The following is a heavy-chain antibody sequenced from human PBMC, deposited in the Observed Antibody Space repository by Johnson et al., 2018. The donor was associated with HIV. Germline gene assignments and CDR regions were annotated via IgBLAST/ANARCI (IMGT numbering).Heavy chain of an antibody. Sequence: VQLVESGGGLVKPGGSLRLSCAASGFTFSDYYMGWVRQAPGKGLEWVSVIYSGGSTYYADSVKGTFTISRDNSKNTLYLQMNSLRAEDTAVYYCARFLLGFDIWGQGTMVTVSS. CDR2: IYSGGST. J-gene: IGHJ3*02. CDR3: ARFLLGFDI. D-gene: IGHD3-3*01. V-gene: IGHV3-66*01. CDR1: GFTFSDYY.